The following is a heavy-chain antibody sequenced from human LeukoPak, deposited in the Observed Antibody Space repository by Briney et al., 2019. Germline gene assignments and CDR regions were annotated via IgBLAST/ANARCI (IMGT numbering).Heavy chain of an antibody. D-gene: IGHD4-23*01. CDR3: ARDRDGGNWFDP. J-gene: IGHJ5*02. CDR1: GGTFSSYA. V-gene: IGHV1-69*01. Sequence: SVKVSCKASGGTFSSYAISWVRQAPGQGLEWVGGIIPIFGTANYAQKFQGRVTITADESTSTAYMELSSLRSEDTAVYYCARDRDGGNWFDPWGQGTLVTVSS. CDR2: IIPIFGTA.